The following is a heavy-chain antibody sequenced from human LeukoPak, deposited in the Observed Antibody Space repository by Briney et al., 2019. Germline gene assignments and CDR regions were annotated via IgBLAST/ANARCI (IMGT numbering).Heavy chain of an antibody. V-gene: IGHV1-2*02. Sequence: ASVTVSCTASGYTFTGYYMHWVRQAPGQGLEWMGWINPNSGGTNYAQKFQGRVTMTRDTSIGTAYMELSRLRSDDTAVYYCATDHSISYNSSWYSLDPWGQGTLVTVSS. D-gene: IGHD6-13*01. CDR2: INPNSGGT. CDR3: ATDHSISYNSSWYSLDP. J-gene: IGHJ5*02. CDR1: GYTFTGYY.